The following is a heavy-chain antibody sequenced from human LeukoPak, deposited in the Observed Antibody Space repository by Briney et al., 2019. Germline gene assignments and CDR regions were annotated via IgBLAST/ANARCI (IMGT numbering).Heavy chain of an antibody. Sequence: GGSLRLSCAASGFTFSSYGMHWVRQAPGKGLEWVAVISYDGSNKYYADTVKGRFTISRDNSKNTLYLQMNSLRAEDTAVYYCAKDIAYEYDRWFGELMGDYWGQGTLVTVSS. D-gene: IGHD3-10*01. J-gene: IGHJ4*02. V-gene: IGHV3-30*18. CDR2: ISYDGSNK. CDR1: GFTFSSYG. CDR3: AKDIAYEYDRWFGELMGDY.